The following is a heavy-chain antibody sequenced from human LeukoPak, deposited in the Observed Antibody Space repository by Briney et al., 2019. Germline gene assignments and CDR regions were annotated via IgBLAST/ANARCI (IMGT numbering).Heavy chain of an antibody. D-gene: IGHD2-2*01. CDR2: ISSSGSTI. Sequence: GGSLRLSCAASGFTFSSYWMSWVRQAPGKGLEWVSYISSSGSTIYYADSVKGRFTISRDNAKNSLYLQMNSLRAEDTAVYYCAREEYCSSTSCPIDYWGQGTLVTVSS. V-gene: IGHV3-48*04. J-gene: IGHJ4*02. CDR1: GFTFSSYW. CDR3: AREEYCSSTSCPIDY.